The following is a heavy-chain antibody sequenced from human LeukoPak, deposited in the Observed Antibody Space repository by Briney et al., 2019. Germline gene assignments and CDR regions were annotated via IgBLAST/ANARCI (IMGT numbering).Heavy chain of an antibody. CDR1: GGSMNSYY. D-gene: IGHD5-12*01. J-gene: IGHJ3*02. Sequence: SETLSLTCSVSGGSMNSYYWSWIRQSPGKGLEWIGYIYYSGSTNYNPSLKSRVTISVDTSKNQFSLKLSSVTAVDTAVYYCARISSLYSGYEGAFDIWGQGTMVTVSS. V-gene: IGHV4-59*12. CDR3: ARISSLYSGYEGAFDI. CDR2: IYYSGST.